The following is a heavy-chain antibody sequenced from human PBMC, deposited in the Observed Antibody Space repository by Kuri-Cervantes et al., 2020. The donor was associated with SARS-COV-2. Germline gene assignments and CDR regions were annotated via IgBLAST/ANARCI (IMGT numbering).Heavy chain of an antibody. J-gene: IGHJ6*03. V-gene: IGHV3-33*08. CDR1: GFTFSSYG. CDR2: IWYGGSNK. D-gene: IGHD3-3*02. CDR3: ARARGNTIFFASPAPRSRPSYMDI. Sequence: GGSLRLSCAASGFTFSSYGMHWVRQAPGKGLEWVAVIWYGGSNKYYADSVKGRFTISRDDSKNTVFLQMNSLRVEDTAVYYCARARGNTIFFASPAPRSRPSYMDIWGEGTTVTVSS.